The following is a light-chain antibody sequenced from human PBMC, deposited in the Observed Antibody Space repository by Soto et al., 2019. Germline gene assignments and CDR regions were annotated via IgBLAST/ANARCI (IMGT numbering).Light chain of an antibody. Sequence: EIVMTQSPATLSVSPGERATISCRASQSVSNNLAWYQQKPCQAHRLLIYGASTRATGIPARFSGSGSGTEFTLTISSLLSEDFAVYYCQQYNNWPRTCGQGTKVEIK. CDR1: QSVSNN. J-gene: IGKJ1*01. CDR3: QQYNNWPRT. V-gene: IGKV3-15*01. CDR2: GAS.